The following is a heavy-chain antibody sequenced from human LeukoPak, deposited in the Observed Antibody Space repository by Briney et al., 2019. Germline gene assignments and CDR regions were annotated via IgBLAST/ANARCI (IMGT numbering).Heavy chain of an antibody. D-gene: IGHD6-19*01. Sequence: GGSLRLSCAASGFTFSSYGMHWVRQAPGKGLEWVAVISYDGSNKYYADSVKGRFTISRDNSKNTLYLQMNSLRAEDTAVYYCARMQWLVNEYYYYGMDVWGQGTTVTVSS. J-gene: IGHJ6*02. V-gene: IGHV3-30*03. CDR3: ARMQWLVNEYYYYGMDV. CDR1: GFTFSSYG. CDR2: ISYDGSNK.